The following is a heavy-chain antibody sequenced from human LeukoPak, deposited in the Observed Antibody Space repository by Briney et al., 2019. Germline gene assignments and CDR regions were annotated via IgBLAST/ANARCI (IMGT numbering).Heavy chain of an antibody. CDR1: GGTFSSYA. V-gene: IGHV1-69*05. D-gene: IGHD3-10*01. Sequence: SVKVSCKASGGTFSSYAISWVRQAPGQGLEWMGRIIPIFGTANYAQKFQGRVTITTDESTSTAYMELSSLRSEDTAVYYCARAHGSGSYYNVYWFDPWDQGTLVTVSS. CDR2: IIPIFGTA. CDR3: ARAHGSGSYYNVYWFDP. J-gene: IGHJ5*02.